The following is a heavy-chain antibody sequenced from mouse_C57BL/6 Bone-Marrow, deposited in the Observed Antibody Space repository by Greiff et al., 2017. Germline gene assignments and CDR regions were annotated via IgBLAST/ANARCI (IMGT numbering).Heavy chain of an antibody. CDR3: TTEVPYFDV. Sequence: VQLQQSGAELVRPGASVKLSCTASGFNIKDDYMHWVKQRPEQGLEWIGWIDPENGDTDYASKFQGKATITADTSSNTAYLQLSSLTSEDTAVYYCTTEVPYFDVWGTGTTVTVSS. V-gene: IGHV14-4*01. J-gene: IGHJ1*03. CDR1: GFNIKDDY. D-gene: IGHD5-1*01. CDR2: IDPENGDT.